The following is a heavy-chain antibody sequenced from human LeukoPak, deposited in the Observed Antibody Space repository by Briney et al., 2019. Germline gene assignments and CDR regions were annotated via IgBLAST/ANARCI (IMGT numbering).Heavy chain of an antibody. J-gene: IGHJ4*02. V-gene: IGHV3-66*01. CDR3: TRVFAYSYGDFDN. CDR2: IYSGGGT. CDR1: GFTVRNNY. D-gene: IGHD5-18*01. Sequence: GGSLRLSCEASGFTVRNNYMTWVRPAPGKGLEWVSVIYSGGGTYYADSVKDRFTISRDNSKNTLFLQMNSLRVEDSAVYYCTRVFAYSYGDFDNWGQGTLVAVSS.